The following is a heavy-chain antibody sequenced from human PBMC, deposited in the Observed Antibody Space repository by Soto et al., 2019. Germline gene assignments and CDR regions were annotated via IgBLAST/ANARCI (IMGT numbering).Heavy chain of an antibody. CDR1: GFTFSNAW. Sequence: GGSLRLSCAASGFTFSNAWMNWVRQAPGKGLEWVGRIKSKTDGGTTDYAAPVKGRFTISRDDSKNTLYLQMNSLKTEDTAVYYCTTDRIKGPGFGSFYYYYGMDVWGQGTTVTVSS. CDR3: TTDRIKGPGFGSFYYYYGMDV. D-gene: IGHD3-10*01. J-gene: IGHJ6*02. CDR2: IKSKTDGGTT. V-gene: IGHV3-15*07.